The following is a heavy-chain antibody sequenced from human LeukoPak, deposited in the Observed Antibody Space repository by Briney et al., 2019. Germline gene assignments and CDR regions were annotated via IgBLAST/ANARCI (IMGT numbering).Heavy chain of an antibody. V-gene: IGHV3-30*04. Sequence: GGSLRLSCAASGFTFSSYATHWVRQAPGKGLEWVAVISYDGSNKYYADSVKGRFTISRDNSKNTLYLQMNSLRAEDTAVYYCARDQAPTHFDYWGQGTLVTVSS. CDR3: ARDQAPTHFDY. J-gene: IGHJ4*02. CDR1: GFTFSSYA. CDR2: ISYDGSNK.